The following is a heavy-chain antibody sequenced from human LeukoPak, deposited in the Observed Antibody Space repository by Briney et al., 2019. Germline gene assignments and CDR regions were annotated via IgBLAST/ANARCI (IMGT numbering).Heavy chain of an antibody. J-gene: IGHJ6*03. V-gene: IGHV1-2*02. CDR2: INPNSGGT. CDR3: AREGGPAAGINYYYYMDV. CDR1: GYTFTGYY. D-gene: IGHD2-2*01. Sequence: ASVKVSXKASGYTFTGYYMHWVRQAPGQGLEWMGWINPNSGGTNYAQKFQGRVTMTRDTSISTAYMELSRLRSDDTAVYYCAREGGPAAGINYYYYMDVWGKGTTVTVSS.